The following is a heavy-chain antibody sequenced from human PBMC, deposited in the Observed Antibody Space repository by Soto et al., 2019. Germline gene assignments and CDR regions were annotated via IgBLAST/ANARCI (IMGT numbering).Heavy chain of an antibody. D-gene: IGHD2-2*03. CDR2: ISWNSGSI. Sequence: EVQLVESGGGLVQPGRSLRLSCAASGFTFDDYAMHWVRQAPGKGLEWVSGISWNSGSIGYADSVKGRFTISRDNAKNSLYLQMNSLRAEDTALYYCAKDIGYCISTSCANAFDIWGQGTMFTVSS. V-gene: IGHV3-9*01. CDR3: AKDIGYCISTSCANAFDI. J-gene: IGHJ3*02. CDR1: GFTFDDYA.